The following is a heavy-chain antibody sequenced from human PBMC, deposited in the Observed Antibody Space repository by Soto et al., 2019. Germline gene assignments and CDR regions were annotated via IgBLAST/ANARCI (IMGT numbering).Heavy chain of an antibody. CDR2: IYHSGST. J-gene: IGHJ5*02. V-gene: IGHV4-30-2*01. D-gene: IGHD5-18*01. CDR1: GGSISSGGYS. Sequence: QLQLQESGSGLVKPSQTLSLTCAVSGGSISSGGYSWSWIRQPPGKGLEWIGYIYHSGSTYYNPSLKSRVTISVDRSKNQFSLKLSSVTAADTAVYYCARGIRGYSYVNWFDPWGQGTLVTVSS. CDR3: ARGIRGYSYVNWFDP.